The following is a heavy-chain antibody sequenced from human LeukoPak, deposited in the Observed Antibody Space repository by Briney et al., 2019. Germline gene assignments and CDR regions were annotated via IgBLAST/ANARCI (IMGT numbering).Heavy chain of an antibody. Sequence: SETLSLTCTVSGGSISSGGYYWGWIRQHPGKGREGFGYIYYSGSTYYNPSLKSRVTISVDTSKNQFSLKLSSVTATDTAVYYCASFDSRGGYYFDYWAREPWSPSPQ. CDR1: GGSISSGGYY. D-gene: IGHD3-9*01. CDR3: ASFDSRGGYYFDY. CDR2: IYYSGST. J-gene: IGHJ4*02. V-gene: IGHV4-30-4*08.